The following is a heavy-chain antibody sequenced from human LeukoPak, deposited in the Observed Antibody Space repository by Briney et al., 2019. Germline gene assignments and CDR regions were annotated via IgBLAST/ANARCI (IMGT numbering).Heavy chain of an antibody. CDR1: GGSFSGYY. Sequence: PSETLSLTCAVYGGSFSGYYWSWIRQPPGKGLEWIGEINHSGSTNYNPSLKSRVTISVDTSKNQFSRKLSSVTAADTAVYYCARSGYYDSSGYSTSYGMDVWGQGTTVTVSS. V-gene: IGHV4-34*01. CDR3: ARSGYYDSSGYSTSYGMDV. D-gene: IGHD3-22*01. CDR2: INHSGST. J-gene: IGHJ6*02.